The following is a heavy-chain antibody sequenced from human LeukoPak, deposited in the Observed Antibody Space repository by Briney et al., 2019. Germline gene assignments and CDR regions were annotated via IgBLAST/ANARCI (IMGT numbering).Heavy chain of an antibody. V-gene: IGHV4-34*01. Sequence: PSETLSLTCAVYGGSFSGHYWSWLRQPPGKGLEWIGEINHSGSTNYNPSLKSRVTISVDTSKNQFSLKMSSVTAADTAVYYCARGGLITIFGVASSLDYWGQGTLVTVSS. D-gene: IGHD3-3*01. CDR1: GGSFSGHY. CDR3: ARGGLITIFGVASSLDY. CDR2: INHSGST. J-gene: IGHJ4*02.